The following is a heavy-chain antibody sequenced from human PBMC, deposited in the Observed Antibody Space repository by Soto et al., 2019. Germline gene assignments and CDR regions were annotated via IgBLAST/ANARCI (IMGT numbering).Heavy chain of an antibody. J-gene: IGHJ3*02. V-gene: IGHV4-39*01. Sequence: SETLSLTCTVSGGSISSSSYYWGWIRQPPGKGLEWIGSIYYSGSTYYNPSLKSRVTISVDTSKNQFSLKLSSVTAADTAVYYCARLRFLEDFDIWGQGTMVTVSS. D-gene: IGHD3-3*01. CDR1: GGSISSSSYY. CDR3: ARLRFLEDFDI. CDR2: IYYSGST.